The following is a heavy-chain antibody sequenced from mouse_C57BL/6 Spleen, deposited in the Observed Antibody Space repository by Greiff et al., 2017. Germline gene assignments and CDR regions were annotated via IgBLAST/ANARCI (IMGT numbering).Heavy chain of an antibody. D-gene: IGHD1-1*01. J-gene: IGHJ2*01. CDR2: INPSSGYT. CDR1: GYTFTSYW. Sequence: QVQLKESGAELAKPGASVKLSCKASGYTFTSYWMHWVKKRPGQGLEWIGYINPSSGYTKYNQKFKDKATLTADKSSSTAYMQLSSLTYEDSAVYYCASLFITTVVAFDYWGQGTTLTVSS. V-gene: IGHV1-7*01. CDR3: ASLFITTVVAFDY.